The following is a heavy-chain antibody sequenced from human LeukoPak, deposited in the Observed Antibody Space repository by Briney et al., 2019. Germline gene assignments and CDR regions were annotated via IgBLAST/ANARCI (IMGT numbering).Heavy chain of an antibody. CDR1: GGSFGGYY. J-gene: IGHJ6*03. CDR2: INHSGST. CDR3: ARGVRYRYYYYYMDV. D-gene: IGHD3-16*02. Sequence: PSETLSLTCAVYGGSFGGYYWSWIRQPPGKGLEWIGEINHSGSTNYNPSLKSRVTISVDTSKNQFSLKLSSVTAADTAVYYCARGVRYRYYYYYMDVWGKGTTVTVSS. V-gene: IGHV4-34*01.